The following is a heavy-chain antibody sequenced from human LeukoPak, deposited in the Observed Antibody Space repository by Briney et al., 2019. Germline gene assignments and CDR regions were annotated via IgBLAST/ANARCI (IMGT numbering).Heavy chain of an antibody. CDR1: GDSIRSYY. CDR3: ARQLTVTGYGNDAFDI. D-gene: IGHD3-9*01. CDR2: ISYIGST. V-gene: IGHV4-59*08. J-gene: IGHJ3*02. Sequence: PSETLSLTCSVSGDSIRSYYWSWIRQPPGKGLEWVGSISYIGSTHSNPSLRSRVTISVDTSKNQFSLRLSSVTAADTAIYYCARQLTVTGYGNDAFDIWGQGTMVTVSS.